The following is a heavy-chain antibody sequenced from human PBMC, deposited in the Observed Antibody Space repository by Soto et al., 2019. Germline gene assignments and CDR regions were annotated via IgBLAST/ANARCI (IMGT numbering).Heavy chain of an antibody. J-gene: IGHJ5*02. CDR2: MYFGGSF. Sequence: QMQLQASGPGLVKPSETLSLTCNVSGASVSNGYWSWIRQPPGKALEWIGFMYFGGSFNYNPSLPSRATISVETSKNQFSMKLTSVTASDTAVYYCARRYYDSTGFAVDPWGQGTLVTVSS. CDR3: ARRYYDSTGFAVDP. V-gene: IGHV4-59*02. CDR1: GASVSNGY. D-gene: IGHD3-22*01.